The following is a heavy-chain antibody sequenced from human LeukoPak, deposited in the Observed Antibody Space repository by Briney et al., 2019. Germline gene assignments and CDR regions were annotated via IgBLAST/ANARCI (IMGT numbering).Heavy chain of an antibody. CDR3: ARDSSYLYYGFGLDV. J-gene: IGHJ6*04. D-gene: IGHD3-10*01. Sequence: GASVKVSCKASGGTFSSYTMTWVRQAPGQGLEWMGGIIPIVGTPIYAQKFQGRVTMTADKSTSTTYMELSSLKSDDTAVYYCARDSSYLYYGFGLDVWGKGTTVTVSS. CDR2: IIPIVGTP. V-gene: IGHV1-69*06. CDR1: GGTFSSYT.